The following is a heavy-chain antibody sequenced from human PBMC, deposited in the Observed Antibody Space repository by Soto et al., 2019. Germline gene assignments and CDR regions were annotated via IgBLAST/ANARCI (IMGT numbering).Heavy chain of an antibody. CDR1: GFTFSNFA. CDR3: VKDPVSGGSGGAWFDY. V-gene: IGHV3-23*01. J-gene: IGHJ4*02. D-gene: IGHD2-21*02. CDR2: MSGNGGRI. Sequence: EVQLLESGGGLVQPGGSLRLSCAVSGFTFSNFAMTWVRQAPGKGLQWVSLMSGNGGRIVYAESVKGRFTISRDNXXXXXXLQMYSLRLEDTAVYYCVKDPVSGGSGGAWFDYWGQGTLVTVSS.